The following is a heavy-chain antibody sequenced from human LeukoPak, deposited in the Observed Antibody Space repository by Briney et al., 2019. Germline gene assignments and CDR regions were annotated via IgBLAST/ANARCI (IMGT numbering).Heavy chain of an antibody. J-gene: IGHJ3*02. D-gene: IGHD6-13*01. Sequence: SETLSLTCTVSGDSINNFYWSWIRQPAGKGLEWIGRVYSSGTTDYNPSLKSRVPMSVDTSSNQFSLRLSSMTAADTALYYCARGYKPASGKDGAFDIWGQGTMVTVSS. V-gene: IGHV4-4*07. CDR2: VYSSGTT. CDR1: GDSINNFY. CDR3: ARGYKPASGKDGAFDI.